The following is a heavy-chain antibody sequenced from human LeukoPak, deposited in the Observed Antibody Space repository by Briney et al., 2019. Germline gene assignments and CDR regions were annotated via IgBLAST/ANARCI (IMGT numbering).Heavy chain of an antibody. CDR3: AKDRHDCTSGACYAHLDY. V-gene: IGHV3-33*06. J-gene: IGHJ4*02. CDR2: IWYDGSNE. CDR1: RFSFSSYG. D-gene: IGHD2-8*01. Sequence: PGGSLRLSCAASRFSFSSYGMHWVRQAPGRGLEWVAVIWYDGSNEHYTDSVKGRFTIYRDNSKNTVYLQMNSLRAEDTAVYYCAKDRHDCTSGACYAHLDYWGQGTLVTVSS.